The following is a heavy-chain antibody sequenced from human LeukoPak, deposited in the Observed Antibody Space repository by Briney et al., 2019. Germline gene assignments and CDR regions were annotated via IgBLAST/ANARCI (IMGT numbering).Heavy chain of an antibody. CDR3: ARDFSAAGWFDP. Sequence: SETLSLTCTVSGGSISSYYWSWIRQPPGKGLEWIGYIYYSGSTNYNPSLKSRVTISVDTSKNQFSLKPSSVTAADTAVYYCARDFSAAGWFDPWGQGTLVTVSS. V-gene: IGHV4-59*01. D-gene: IGHD6-13*01. J-gene: IGHJ5*02. CDR2: IYYSGST. CDR1: GGSISSYY.